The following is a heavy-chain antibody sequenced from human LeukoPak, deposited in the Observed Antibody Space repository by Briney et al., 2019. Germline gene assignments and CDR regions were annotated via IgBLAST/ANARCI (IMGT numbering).Heavy chain of an antibody. CDR2: ISAYNGDT. Sequence: ASVKVSCKASGYNFASSGITWVRQAPGQGLEWVGWISAYNGDTNYAQKLQGRVTMTTDTSTSTAYMELRSLRSDDTAVYYCARVYGDYFDYWGQGTLVTVSS. V-gene: IGHV1-18*01. D-gene: IGHD4-17*01. CDR1: GYNFASSG. CDR3: ARVYGDYFDY. J-gene: IGHJ4*02.